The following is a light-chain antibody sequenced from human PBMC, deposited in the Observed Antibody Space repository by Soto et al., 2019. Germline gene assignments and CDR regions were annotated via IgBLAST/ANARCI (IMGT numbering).Light chain of an antibody. Sequence: QSALTQPLSVSGSPGQSVTISCTGTTSDVGGYNYVSWYQHHPGKAPKLMIYDVNKRPSGVPDRFSGSKSGNTASLTISGLQAEDEADYYCSSYTSSSTPYVFGTGTKLTVL. J-gene: IGLJ1*01. V-gene: IGLV2-11*01. CDR1: TSDVGGYNY. CDR2: DVN. CDR3: SSYTSSSTPYV.